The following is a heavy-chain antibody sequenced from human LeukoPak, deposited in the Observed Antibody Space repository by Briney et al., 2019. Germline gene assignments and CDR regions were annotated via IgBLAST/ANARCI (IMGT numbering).Heavy chain of an antibody. V-gene: IGHV4-34*01. CDR1: GGSFSGYY. CDR2: INHRGST. J-gene: IGHJ6*03. CDR3: ARGRRYYYYYMDV. Sequence: SETLSLTCAVYGGSFSGYYWSWIRQPPGKGLEWIGEINHRGSTNYNPSLKSRVTISVDTSKNQFSLKLTSVSAADTAVYYCARGRRYYYYYMDVWGKGTTVTVSS.